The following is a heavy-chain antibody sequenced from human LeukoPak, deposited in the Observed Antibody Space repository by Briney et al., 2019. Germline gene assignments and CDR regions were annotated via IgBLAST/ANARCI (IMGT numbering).Heavy chain of an antibody. V-gene: IGHV4-61*02. D-gene: IGHD3-22*01. J-gene: IGHJ3*02. CDR3: ARGPYSYDSSGAFDI. Sequence: SETLSLTCTVSGDSISIGDYYWSWIRQPAGKGLEWIGRISSSGSTNYNPSLKSRVTISVDTSKNQFSLKLSSVTAADTAVYFCARGPYSYDSSGAFDIWGQGTMVTVSS. CDR2: ISSSGST. CDR1: GDSISIGDYY.